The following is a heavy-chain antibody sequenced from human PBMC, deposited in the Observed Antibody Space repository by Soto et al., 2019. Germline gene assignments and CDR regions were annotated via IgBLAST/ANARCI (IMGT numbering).Heavy chain of an antibody. CDR3: ARHNRDNDSWSIVYYYYEMDV. CDR2: IYYGGDT. J-gene: IGHJ6*02. V-gene: IGHV4-39*01. D-gene: IGHD1-26*01. CDR1: GGSIRSSSYN. Sequence: SETLSLTCTVSGGSIRSSSYNWGWIRQPPGKGLELIGSIYYGGDTYYNPSLKSRVTISVDRSKNQCSLKVSSVTAADTAVYYCARHNRDNDSWSIVYYYYEMDVWGQGTAVTVSS.